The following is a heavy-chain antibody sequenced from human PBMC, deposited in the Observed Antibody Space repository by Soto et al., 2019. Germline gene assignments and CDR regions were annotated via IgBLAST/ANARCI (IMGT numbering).Heavy chain of an antibody. D-gene: IGHD6-6*01. CDR1: GFTFTSSA. Sequence: ASVRVSYRASGFTFTSSAVQWVRRARGQRLEWIGWIVVGSGNTNYAQKFQERVTITRDMSTSTAYMELSSLRSEDTAVYYCAATVPGGNSSSGNRRGYYYGMDVWGQGTTVTVS. CDR2: IVVGSGNT. V-gene: IGHV1-58*01. J-gene: IGHJ6*02. CDR3: AATVPGGNSSSGNRRGYYYGMDV.